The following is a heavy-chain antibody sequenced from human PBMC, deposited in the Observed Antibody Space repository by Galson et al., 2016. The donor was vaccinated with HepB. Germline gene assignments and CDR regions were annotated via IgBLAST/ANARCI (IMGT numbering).Heavy chain of an antibody. V-gene: IGHV3-21*01. CDR1: GFSFSSYS. J-gene: IGHJ5*02. CDR3: ARDTKVFWP. D-gene: IGHD3-3*01. Sequence: SLRLSCAASGFSFSSYSMNWVRQAPGKGLVWVSTISRTSSYKHYADSVKGRFTISRDNAKNSLFLQMNSLTVEDTAVYYCARDTKVFWPWGQGSLVTVSS. CDR2: ISRTSSYK.